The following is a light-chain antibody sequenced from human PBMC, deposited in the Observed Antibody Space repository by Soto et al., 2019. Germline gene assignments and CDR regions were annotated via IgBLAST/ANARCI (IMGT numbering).Light chain of an antibody. CDR3: QLYGSLPLT. J-gene: IGKJ3*01. Sequence: EIVLTQSPATLSLPPGERATLSCRASQRVSSYLAWYQQKPGQAPRLLIYGASSRATDIPDRFSGGGSGTDFTLTISRLEPEDFAVYYCQLYGSLPLTFGHGTKVDI. CDR2: GAS. CDR1: QRVSSY. V-gene: IGKV3-20*01.